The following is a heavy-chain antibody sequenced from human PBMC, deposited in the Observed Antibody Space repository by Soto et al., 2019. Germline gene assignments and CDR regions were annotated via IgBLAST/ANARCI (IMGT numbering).Heavy chain of an antibody. Sequence: QVQLVQSGAEVKKPGSSVKVSCKTSGGSFSTFGITWVRQVPGHGLEWVGGIIPIYGVTNYAQKFQGRVTMTADEFTGTAHMKLTSLKSEDTAVYYCARAHSSSRGVDGPFWDDWGQGTLVTVSS. D-gene: IGHD3-3*01. CDR2: IIPIYGVT. CDR3: ARAHSSSRGVDGPFWDD. J-gene: IGHJ4*02. CDR1: GGSFSTFG. V-gene: IGHV1-69*01.